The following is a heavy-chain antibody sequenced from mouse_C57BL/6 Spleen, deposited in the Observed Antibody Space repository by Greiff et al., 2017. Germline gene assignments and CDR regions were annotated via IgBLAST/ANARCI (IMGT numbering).Heavy chain of an antibody. J-gene: IGHJ4*01. V-gene: IGHV1-55*01. CDR3: ASGYGSRGTYYAMDY. Sequence: VQLQQPGAELVKPGASVKMSCKASGYTFTSYWITWVKQRPGQGLEWIGDIYPGSGSTNYNEKFKSKATLTVDTSSSTAYMQLSSLTSEDSAVYYCASGYGSRGTYYAMDYWGQGTSVTVSS. D-gene: IGHD1-1*01. CDR2: IYPGSGST. CDR1: GYTFTSYW.